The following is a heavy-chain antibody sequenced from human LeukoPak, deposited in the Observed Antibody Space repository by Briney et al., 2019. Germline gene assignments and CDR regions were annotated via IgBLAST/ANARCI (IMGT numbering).Heavy chain of an antibody. V-gene: IGHV3-30*18. CDR1: GFTFSSYG. CDR2: ISYDGSNK. D-gene: IGHD4-17*01. CDR3: AKANFFYGDSTYYFDY. J-gene: IGHJ4*02. Sequence: GRSLRLSCAASGFTFSSYGMHWVRQAPGKGLEWVAVISYDGSNKYYADSVKGRFTISRDNSKNTPYLQMNSLRAEDTAVYYCAKANFFYGDSTYYFDYWGQGTLVTVSS.